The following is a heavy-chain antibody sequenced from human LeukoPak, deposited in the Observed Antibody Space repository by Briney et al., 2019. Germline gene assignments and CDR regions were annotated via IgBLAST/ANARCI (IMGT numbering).Heavy chain of an antibody. CDR2: VYYSGNT. CDR3: ARDTVVVPAARHYYGMDV. V-gene: IGHV4-39*02. CDR1: GGSISSSNYY. J-gene: IGHJ6*02. Sequence: SETLSLTCTVSGGSISSSNYYWVWIRQPPGKGLEWIGTVYYSGNTYYNPSLKSRVTISIDTSKNQFSLKLSSVTAADTAVYYCARDTVVVPAARHYYGMDVWGQGTTVTVSS. D-gene: IGHD2-2*01.